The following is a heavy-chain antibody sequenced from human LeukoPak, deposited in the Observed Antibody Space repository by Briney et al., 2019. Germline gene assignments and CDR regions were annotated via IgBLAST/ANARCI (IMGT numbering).Heavy chain of an antibody. V-gene: IGHV4-39*01. J-gene: IGHJ6*02. Sequence: SETLSLTCTVSSGSVSTSSYYWGWIRQPPGKGLEWIVSVYYSGSTYYNPSLKSRVTISVDTSKNQFSLKLSSVTAADTAVYYCARHSGSSGYYYETYYYYYGMDVWGQGTTVTVSS. D-gene: IGHD3-22*01. CDR1: SGSVSTSSYY. CDR3: ARHSGSSGYYYETYYYYYGMDV. CDR2: VYYSGST.